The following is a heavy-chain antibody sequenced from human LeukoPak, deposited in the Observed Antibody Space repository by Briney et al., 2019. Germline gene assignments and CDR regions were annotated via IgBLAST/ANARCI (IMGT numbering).Heavy chain of an antibody. V-gene: IGHV4-59*12. CDR2: IYYSGST. J-gene: IGHJ5*02. Sequence: SETLSLTCTVSGGSISSYYWSWIRQPPGKGLEWIGYIYYSGSTNYNPSLKSRVTISVDTSKNQFSLKLSSVTAADTAVYYCAREGPYGSGSYVSRNWFDPWGQGTLVTVSS. D-gene: IGHD3-10*01. CDR3: AREGPYGSGSYVSRNWFDP. CDR1: GGSISSYY.